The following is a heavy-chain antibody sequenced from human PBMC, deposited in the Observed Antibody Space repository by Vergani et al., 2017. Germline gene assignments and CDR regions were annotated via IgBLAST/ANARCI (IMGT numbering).Heavy chain of an antibody. Sequence: QVQLVQSGSEVRKPAASVKVSCQVSGYSLTELTIHWVRQAPGKGLEWIGGFDPEHGEVTFAHHIQGRVTMTEDRSTDTAYMELSSLRQEDTALYDCAIGTDYYDSSGYYLDYWRQGPLVTVSS. CDR3: AIGTDYYDSSGYYLDY. CDR2: FDPEHGEV. V-gene: IGHV1-24*01. CDR1: GYSLTELT. D-gene: IGHD3-22*01. J-gene: IGHJ4*02.